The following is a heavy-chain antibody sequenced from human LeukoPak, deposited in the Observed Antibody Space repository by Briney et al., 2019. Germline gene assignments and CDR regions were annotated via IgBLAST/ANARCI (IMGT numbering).Heavy chain of an antibody. D-gene: IGHD5-18*01. J-gene: IGHJ5*02. CDR1: GGTLSSYA. V-gene: IGHV1-69*13. CDR3: ARLYFGYGEGWFDP. Sequence: ASVKVSCKASGGTLSSYAISWVRQAPGQGLEWMGGIIPIFGTANYAQKFQGRVTITADESTSTAYMELSSLRSEDTAVYYCARLYFGYGEGWFDPWGQGTLVTVSS. CDR2: IIPIFGTA.